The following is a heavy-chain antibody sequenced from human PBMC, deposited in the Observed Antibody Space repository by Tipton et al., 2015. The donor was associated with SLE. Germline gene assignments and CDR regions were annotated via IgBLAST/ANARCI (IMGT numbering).Heavy chain of an antibody. CDR2: IYYSGST. Sequence: TLSLTCTVSGGSVNGYYWSWIRQPPEKEPEWIGYIYYSGSTNYNPSLKSRVTISVDTSKNQFSLKLSSVTAADTAVYYCARDNRQWLVQTKVSYYYYYMDVWGKGTTVTVSS. CDR3: ARDNRQWLVQTKVSYYYYYMDV. CDR1: GGSVNGYY. V-gene: IGHV4-59*02. J-gene: IGHJ6*03. D-gene: IGHD6-19*01.